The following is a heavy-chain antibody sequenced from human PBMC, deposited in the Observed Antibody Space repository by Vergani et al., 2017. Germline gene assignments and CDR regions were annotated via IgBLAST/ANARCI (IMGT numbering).Heavy chain of an antibody. V-gene: IGHV1-69*02. Sequence: QVQLEQSGAEVKKPGSSVTVSCRASGGTFGSHTISWVRQAPGQGLEWVGRVIPHLEITTLAQHLQGRVIITADKSTDTAYMELSSLRSEDTAVYYCARPRGIAAAGRLSRYGMDVWGQGTTVTVSS. D-gene: IGHD6-13*01. CDR3: ARPRGIAAAGRLSRYGMDV. CDR1: GGTFGSHT. J-gene: IGHJ6*02. CDR2: VIPHLEIT.